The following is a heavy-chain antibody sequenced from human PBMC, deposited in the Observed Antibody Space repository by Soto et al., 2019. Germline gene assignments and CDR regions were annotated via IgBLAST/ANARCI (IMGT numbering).Heavy chain of an antibody. CDR3: VRRSPEDAFDI. J-gene: IGHJ3*02. CDR2: IYEGGNT. CDR1: GGSIISDGYS. V-gene: IGHV4-30-2*01. Sequence: LTCAVSGGSIISDGYSWSWIRQPPGKGLQWIGHIYEGGNTYYTPSLESRVAISTDKSKNQFSLRLSSVTAADTAVYYCVRRSPEDAFDIWGQGTMVTVSS.